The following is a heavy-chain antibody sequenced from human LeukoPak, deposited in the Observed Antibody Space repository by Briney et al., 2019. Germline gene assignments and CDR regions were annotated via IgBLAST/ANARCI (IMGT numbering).Heavy chain of an antibody. V-gene: IGHV3-23*01. J-gene: IGHJ4*02. Sequence: GGSLRLSCAASGFTFSSYAMSWVRQAPGKGLEWVSATSGSGGSTYYADSVKGWFTISRDNSKNTLYLQMNSLRAEDTAVYYCAKSYSSSWSRYYFDYWGQGTLVTVSS. D-gene: IGHD6-13*01. CDR2: TSGSGGST. CDR1: GFTFSSYA. CDR3: AKSYSSSWSRYYFDY.